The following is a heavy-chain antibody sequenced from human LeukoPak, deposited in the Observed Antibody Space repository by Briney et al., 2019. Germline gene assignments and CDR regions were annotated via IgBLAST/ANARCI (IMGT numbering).Heavy chain of an antibody. D-gene: IGHD6-19*01. Sequence: SETLSLTCTVSRGSISTYYWSWIRQPPGKGLEWIGYIYYTGSTDYNPSLKSRVTISVDTSKNQFSLMLSSVTAADTAVYYCVRENYSSGWYGIIDYWGQGTLVTVSS. CDR3: VRENYSSGWYGIIDY. J-gene: IGHJ4*02. V-gene: IGHV4-59*01. CDR1: RGSISTYY. CDR2: IYYTGST.